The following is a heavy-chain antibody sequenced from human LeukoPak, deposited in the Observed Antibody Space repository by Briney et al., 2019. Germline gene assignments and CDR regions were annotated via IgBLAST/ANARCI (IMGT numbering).Heavy chain of an antibody. D-gene: IGHD4-17*01. CDR2: IYTSGST. CDR3: ARGRRLWKLRPNDAFDI. Sequence: SETLSLTCTVSGGSISSYYWSWIRQPAGKGLEWIGRIYTSGSTNYNPSLKSRVTMSVDTSKNHFSLKLKSVTAADTAVYYCARGRRLWKLRPNDAFDIWGQGTMVTVSS. V-gene: IGHV4-4*07. J-gene: IGHJ3*02. CDR1: GGSISSYY.